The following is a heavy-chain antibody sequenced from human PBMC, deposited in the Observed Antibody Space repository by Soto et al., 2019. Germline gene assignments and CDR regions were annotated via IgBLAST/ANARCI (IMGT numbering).Heavy chain of an antibody. CDR1: GGSISSSSYY. J-gene: IGHJ5*02. CDR2: VYYSGST. CDR3: ARRQDTAMGGFDT. Sequence: QLQLQESGPGLVKPSETLSLTCTVSGGSISSSSYYWGWIRQPPGKGLEWIGSVYYSGSTYYNPSLKSRVTISVDTSKNKFSLKLSSVTAADTAVYDCARRQDTAMGGFDTWGQGTLVTVSS. V-gene: IGHV4-39*01. D-gene: IGHD5-18*01.